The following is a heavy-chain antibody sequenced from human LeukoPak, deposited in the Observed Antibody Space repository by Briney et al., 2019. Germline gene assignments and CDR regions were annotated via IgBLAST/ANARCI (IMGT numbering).Heavy chain of an antibody. J-gene: IGHJ6*03. D-gene: IGHD6-13*01. Sequence: PGGSLRLSCAASGFTFSSYAMSWVRPAPGKGLECVSPISGSGGSTSYADSVKGRFTISRDNSKNTLFLQMNSLRADDTAIYYCAKLGAAGGTYYMDVWGKGTTVTVSS. CDR1: GFTFSSYA. CDR3: AKLGAAGGTYYMDV. CDR2: ISGSGGST. V-gene: IGHV3-23*01.